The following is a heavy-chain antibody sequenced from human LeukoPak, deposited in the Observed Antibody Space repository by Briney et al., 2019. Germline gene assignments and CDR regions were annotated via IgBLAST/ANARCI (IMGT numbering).Heavy chain of an antibody. D-gene: IGHD3-9*01. CDR2: ISSSSGYI. V-gene: IGHV3-21*01. CDR3: ARGVELTGYSDY. CDR1: GFYFANYA. Sequence: KAGGSLRLSCAASGFYFANYAMSWVRQAPGKGLEWVSYISSSSGYIYYADSVKGRFTISRDNAKNSLYLQMNSLRAEDTAVYYCARGVELTGYSDYWGRGTLVTVSS. J-gene: IGHJ4*02.